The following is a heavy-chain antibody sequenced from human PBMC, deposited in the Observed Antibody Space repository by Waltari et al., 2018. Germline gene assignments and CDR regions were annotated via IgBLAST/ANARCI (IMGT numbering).Heavy chain of an antibody. V-gene: IGHV4-4*07. CDR1: GGSISSYY. CDR3: ARDIVGATTYYYYYMDV. CDR2: IYTSGST. J-gene: IGHJ6*03. Sequence: QVQLQESGPGLVKPSETLSLTCTVSGGSISSYYWSWIRQPAGKGLEWIGRIYTSGSTNYNPSLKSRVTMSVDTSKNQFSLKLSSVTAADTAVYYCARDIVGATTYYYYYMDVWGKGTTVTVSS. D-gene: IGHD1-26*01.